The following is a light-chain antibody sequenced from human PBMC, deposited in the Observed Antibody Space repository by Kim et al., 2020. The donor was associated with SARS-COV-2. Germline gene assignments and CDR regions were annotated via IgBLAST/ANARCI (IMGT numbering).Light chain of an antibody. J-gene: IGKJ1*01. Sequence: LSPGERATLSCRASQTLSRNQLAWYQQKPGQAPRLLIYGASSRATGIPDRFSGRGSVTDFSLTINRLEPEDCAVYYCQQYGNSRTFGQGTKVDIK. CDR1: QTLSRNQ. V-gene: IGKV3-20*01. CDR3: QQYGNSRT. CDR2: GAS.